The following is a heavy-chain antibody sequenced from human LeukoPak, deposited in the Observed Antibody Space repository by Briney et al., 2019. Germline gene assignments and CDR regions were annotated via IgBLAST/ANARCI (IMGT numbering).Heavy chain of an antibody. CDR2: IYYSGST. CDR3: ARGLGGGSSSRRYFDY. Sequence: SETLSLTCTVSGGSISSSSYYWGWIRQPPGKGLEWIGSIYYSGSTYYNPSLKSRVTISVDTSKNQFSLELSSVTAADTAVYYCARGLGGGSSSRRYFDYWGQGTLVTVSS. D-gene: IGHD6-6*01. V-gene: IGHV4-39*07. J-gene: IGHJ4*02. CDR1: GGSISSSSYY.